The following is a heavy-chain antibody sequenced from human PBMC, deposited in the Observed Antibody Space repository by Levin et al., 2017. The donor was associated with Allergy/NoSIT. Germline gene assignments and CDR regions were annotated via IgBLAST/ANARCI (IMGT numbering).Heavy chain of an antibody. V-gene: IGHV3-49*03. CDR2: IRSKTFTGTT. CDR1: GFRFGDYA. Sequence: PGGSLRLSCTASGFRFGDYAMSWFRQAPGKGPEWVGFIRSKTFTGTTEYAASVTGRFTISRDDSKGIVYLQMNSLRAEDTAVYFCARDMGYSTGWGGFYFDYWGQGALVTVSS. D-gene: IGHD6-19*01. J-gene: IGHJ4*02. CDR3: ARDMGYSTGWGGFYFDY.